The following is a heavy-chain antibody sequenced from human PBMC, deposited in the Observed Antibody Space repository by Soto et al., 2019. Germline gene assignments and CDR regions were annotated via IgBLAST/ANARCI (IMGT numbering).Heavy chain of an antibody. CDR2: TFFRSKWHT. V-gene: IGHV6-1*01. CDR3: ARDPGQSGYYYAGRDYYYYGMDV. Sequence: LSQTLSLTCVISGDTVSSGNAAWNWIRQSPSSGLQWLGRTFFRSKWHTDYAVSLRGRVTITADTSKNQFSLQLESVTAADTAVYYCARDPGQSGYYYAGRDYYYYGMDVWGQGTTVTVSS. J-gene: IGHJ6*02. D-gene: IGHD3-22*01. CDR1: GDTVSSGNAA.